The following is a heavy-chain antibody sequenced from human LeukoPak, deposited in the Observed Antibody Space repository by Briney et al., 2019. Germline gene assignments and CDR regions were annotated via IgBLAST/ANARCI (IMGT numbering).Heavy chain of an antibody. CDR1: GGSISSYY. Sequence: MSSETLSLTCTVSGGSISSYYWSWIRQPPGKGLEWIGYIYYSGSTNYNPSLKSRVTISVDTSKNQFSLRLSSVTAADTAVYYCARGQSHYYDSSGYPDYSDYWGQGTLVTVSS. J-gene: IGHJ4*02. D-gene: IGHD3-22*01. CDR2: IYYSGST. CDR3: ARGQSHYYDSSGYPDYSDY. V-gene: IGHV4-59*01.